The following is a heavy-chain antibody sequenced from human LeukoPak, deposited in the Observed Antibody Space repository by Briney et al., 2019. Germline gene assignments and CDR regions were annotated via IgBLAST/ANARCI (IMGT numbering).Heavy chain of an antibody. J-gene: IGHJ3*02. CDR3: ARDPDYGGSPGAFDI. D-gene: IGHD4-23*01. CDR2: INPSGGST. V-gene: IGHV1-46*01. CDR1: GYTFTSYY. Sequence: ASVKVSCKAFGYTFTSYYMHWVRQAPGQGLEWMGIINPSGGSTSYAQKFQGRVTMTRDTSTSTVYMELSSLRSEDTAVYYCARDPDYGGSPGAFDIWGQGTMVTVSS.